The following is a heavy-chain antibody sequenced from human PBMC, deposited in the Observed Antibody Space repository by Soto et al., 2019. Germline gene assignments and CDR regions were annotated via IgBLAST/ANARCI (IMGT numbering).Heavy chain of an antibody. CDR3: ARDDDRSGPNLDY. V-gene: IGHV3-33*01. CDR2: IWYDGSQK. J-gene: IGHJ4*02. D-gene: IGHD3-22*01. Sequence: QVQLVESGGGVVQPGRSLRLSCAASGFSFSTYGMHWVRQAPGKGLEWVAVIWYDGSQKYYGDSVKVRFTISRDNSENMVYVQMNRLRVEDTAVYYCARDDDRSGPNLDYWGQGSLVTVSS. CDR1: GFSFSTYG.